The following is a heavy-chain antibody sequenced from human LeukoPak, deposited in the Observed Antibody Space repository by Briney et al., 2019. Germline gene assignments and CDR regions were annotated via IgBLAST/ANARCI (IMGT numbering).Heavy chain of an antibody. CDR3: ATENDILTGFDY. Sequence: ASVKVSCKVSGYTLTELSMHWVRQAPGKGLEWMGGFDPEDGETIYAQKFQGRVTMTEDTSTDTAYMGLSSLRSEDTAVYYCATENDILTGFDYWGQGTLVTVSS. D-gene: IGHD3-9*01. J-gene: IGHJ4*02. CDR1: GYTLTELS. CDR2: FDPEDGET. V-gene: IGHV1-24*01.